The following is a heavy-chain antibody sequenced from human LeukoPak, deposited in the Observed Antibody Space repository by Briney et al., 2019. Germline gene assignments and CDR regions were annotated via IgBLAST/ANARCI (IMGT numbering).Heavy chain of an antibody. CDR2: IYYSGST. CDR1: GGSISSSSYY. D-gene: IGHD2-8*01. V-gene: IGHV4-39*07. Sequence: TSETLSLTCTVSGGSISSSSYYWGWIRQPPGKGLEWIGSIYYSGSTYYNPSLKSRVTISVDTSKNQFSLKLSSVTAADTAVYYCARAGVWYTDFVDYWGQGTLVTVSS. J-gene: IGHJ4*02. CDR3: ARAGVWYTDFVDY.